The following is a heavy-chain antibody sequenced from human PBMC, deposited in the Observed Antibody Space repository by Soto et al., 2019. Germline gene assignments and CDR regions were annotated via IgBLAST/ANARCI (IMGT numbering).Heavy chain of an antibody. CDR1: GGSISSGGYY. CDR3: AREIVVVAARISLYYFDY. V-gene: IGHV4-31*03. J-gene: IGHJ4*02. D-gene: IGHD2-15*01. Sequence: SETLSLTCTVSGGSISSGGYYWSWIRQHPGKGLEWIGYIYYSGSTYYNPSLKSRVTISVDTSKNQFSLKLSSVTAAVTAVYYCAREIVVVAARISLYYFDYWGQGTLVTVSS. CDR2: IYYSGST.